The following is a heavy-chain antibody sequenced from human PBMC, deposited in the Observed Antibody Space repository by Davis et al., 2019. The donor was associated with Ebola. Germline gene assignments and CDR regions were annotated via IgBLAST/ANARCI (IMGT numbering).Heavy chain of an antibody. Sequence: PGGSLRLSCTVSGGSVSSGSYYWSWIRQPPGKGLEWIGYIYYSGSTNYNPSLKSRVTISVDTSKNQFSLKLSSVTAADTAVYYCARETRRDGYNWDYYYYMDVWGKGTTVTVSS. D-gene: IGHD5-24*01. J-gene: IGHJ6*03. CDR3: ARETRRDGYNWDYYYYMDV. V-gene: IGHV4-61*01. CDR1: GGSVSSGSYY. CDR2: IYYSGST.